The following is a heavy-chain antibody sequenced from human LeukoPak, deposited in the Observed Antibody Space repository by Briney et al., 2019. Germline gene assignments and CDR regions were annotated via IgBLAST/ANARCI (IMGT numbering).Heavy chain of an antibody. V-gene: IGHV3-48*01. Sequence: GGSLRLSCAASEFTFSSYAMNWVRQAPGKGLEWVSYISSSSSTIYYADSVKGRFTISRDNAKNSLYLQMNSLRAEDTAVYYCARTAGRGWSLYYFDYWGQGTLVTVSS. CDR3: ARTAGRGWSLYYFDY. J-gene: IGHJ4*02. D-gene: IGHD6-19*01. CDR1: EFTFSSYA. CDR2: ISSSSSTI.